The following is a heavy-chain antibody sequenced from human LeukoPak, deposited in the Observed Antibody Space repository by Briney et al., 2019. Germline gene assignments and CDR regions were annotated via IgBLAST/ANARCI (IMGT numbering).Heavy chain of an antibody. CDR2: IYYSGST. J-gene: IGHJ6*03. CDR3: ARVPSYYYYMDV. Sequence: SETLSLTCTVSGGSISSSSYYWGWIRQPPGTGLEWIGSIYYSGSTYYNPSLKSRVTISVDTSKNQFSLKLSSVTAADTAVYYCARVPSYYYYMDVWGKGTTVTVSS. CDR1: GGSISSSSYY. V-gene: IGHV4-39*01.